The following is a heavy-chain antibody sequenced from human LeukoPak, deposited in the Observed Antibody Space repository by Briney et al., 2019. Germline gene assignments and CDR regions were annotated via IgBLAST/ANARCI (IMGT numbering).Heavy chain of an antibody. CDR2: ISGGSSTI. CDR1: GFTFSTYT. CDR3: ARDMPAAGVHDY. D-gene: IGHD6-13*01. Sequence: PGGSLRLSCAASGFTFSTYTMNWVRQAPGKGLEWVSYISGGSSTIYYADSVKGRFTVSRDNAKNSLYLQMNSLRAEDTAVYYCARDMPAAGVHDYWGQGTLVTVSS. V-gene: IGHV3-48*01. J-gene: IGHJ4*02.